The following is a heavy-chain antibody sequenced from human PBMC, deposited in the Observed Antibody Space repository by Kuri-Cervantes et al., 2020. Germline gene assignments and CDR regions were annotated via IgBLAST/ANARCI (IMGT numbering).Heavy chain of an antibody. CDR1: GYNFNKYL. D-gene: IGHD2-2*01. Sequence: ASVKVSCKTSGYNFNKYLISWVRQAPGQGLEWMGWISPYNGDTNYVGNFQGRVTMATDTSTSTAYMELRSLISDDTAVYYCARDLTIVVVPGDYSPSYMDVWGKGTTVTVSS. CDR3: ARDLTIVVVPGDYSPSYMDV. CDR2: ISPYNGDT. J-gene: IGHJ6*03. V-gene: IGHV1-18*01.